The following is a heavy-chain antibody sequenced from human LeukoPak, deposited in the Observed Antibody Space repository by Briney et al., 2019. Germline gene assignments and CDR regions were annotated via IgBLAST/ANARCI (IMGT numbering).Heavy chain of an antibody. Sequence: PERSPRLSCAGSGFTFSTFGFHWVRQAPGKGLEWVAVTSFDGTNKYYADSVKGRFTISRDNSKNTLYLQMNSLRAEDTAVYYCAKDRWLSGWYPNFDSWGQGTLVTVSS. V-gene: IGHV3-30*18. CDR2: TSFDGTNK. J-gene: IGHJ4*02. CDR3: AKDRWLSGWYPNFDS. CDR1: GFTFSTFG. D-gene: IGHD6-19*01.